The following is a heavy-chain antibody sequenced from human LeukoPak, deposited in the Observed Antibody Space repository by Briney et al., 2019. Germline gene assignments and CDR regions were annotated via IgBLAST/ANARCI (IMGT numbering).Heavy chain of an antibody. J-gene: IGHJ4*02. CDR3: AKDQGGTMIPFSFDY. CDR1: GFTFSSYG. D-gene: IGHD3-22*01. Sequence: GGSLRLSCAASGFTFSSYGMHWVRQAPGKGLEWVAVISYDGSNKYYADSVEGRFTISRDNSKNTLYLQMNSLRAEDTAVYYCAKDQGGTMIPFSFDYWGQGTPVTVSS. V-gene: IGHV3-30*18. CDR2: ISYDGSNK.